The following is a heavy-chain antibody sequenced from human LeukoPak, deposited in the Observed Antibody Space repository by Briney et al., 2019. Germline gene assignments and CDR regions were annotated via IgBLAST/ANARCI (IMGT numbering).Heavy chain of an antibody. CDR1: GFTFSSYE. CDR3: AKVHYDYVWGSYRPQTYYFDY. V-gene: IGHV3-48*03. D-gene: IGHD3-16*02. J-gene: IGHJ4*02. CDR2: ISSSGSTI. Sequence: GGSLRLSCAASGFTFSSYEMNWVRQAPGKGLDWVSYISSSGSTIYYADSVKGRFTISRDNFKSTLYLQVNSLRAEDTAVYYCAKVHYDYVWGSYRPQTYYFDYWGQGTLVTVSS.